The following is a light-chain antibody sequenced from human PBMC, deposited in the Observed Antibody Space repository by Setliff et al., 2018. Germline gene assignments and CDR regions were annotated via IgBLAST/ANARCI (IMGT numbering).Light chain of an antibody. CDR1: SGSIASNY. V-gene: IGLV6-57*03. CDR3: QSYDSSNVV. CDR2: EDN. Sequence: NFMLTRPHSVSESPGKTVTISCTRSSGSIASNYVQWYQQRPGSATTTVIYEDNQRPSGVPDRFSGSIDSSSNSASLTISGLKTEDEADDYCQSYDSSNVVFGGGTKVTV. J-gene: IGLJ2*01.